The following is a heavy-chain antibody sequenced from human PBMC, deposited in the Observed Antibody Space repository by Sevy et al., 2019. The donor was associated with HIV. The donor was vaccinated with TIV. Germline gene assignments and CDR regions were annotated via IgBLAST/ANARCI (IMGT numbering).Heavy chain of an antibody. Sequence: GGSLRLSCAASGFTVSSNYMSWVRQAPGKGLEWVSVIYSGGSTYYADSVKGRFTISRDNSNNTLYLQMNSLRAEDTAVDYCAKAIGYCSGGSCYEKGYYYYYYMDVWGKGTTVTVSS. V-gene: IGHV3-53*01. CDR3: AKAIGYCSGGSCYEKGYYYYYYMDV. CDR2: IYSGGST. D-gene: IGHD2-15*01. J-gene: IGHJ6*03. CDR1: GFTVSSNY.